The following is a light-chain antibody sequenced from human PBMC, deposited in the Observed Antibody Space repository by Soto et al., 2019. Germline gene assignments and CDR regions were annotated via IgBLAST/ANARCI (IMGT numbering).Light chain of an antibody. CDR3: QQYNIWPQT. CDR1: QSLRSS. CDR2: GAS. V-gene: IGKV3-15*01. J-gene: IGKJ1*01. Sequence: EIVLTQSPGTLSLSPGERATLSCRASQSLRSSLAWYQQKPGQAPRLLIYGASTRATGIPARFSGSGSGTEFTLTISSLQSEDFAAYFCQQYNIWPQTFGQGTKVDI.